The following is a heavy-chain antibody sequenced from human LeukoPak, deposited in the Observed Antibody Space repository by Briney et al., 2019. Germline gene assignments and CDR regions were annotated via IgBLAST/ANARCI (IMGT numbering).Heavy chain of an antibody. Sequence: PGGSLRLSCAASGFTFSSYGMHWVRQAPGKGLEWVAFIRYDGSNKYYADSVKGRFTISRDNSKKTLYLQMNSLRAEDTAVYYCAKDLAWISVRGSLDYWGQGTLVTVSS. CDR2: IRYDGSNK. J-gene: IGHJ4*02. CDR3: AKDLAWISVRGSLDY. CDR1: GFTFSSYG. V-gene: IGHV3-30*02. D-gene: IGHD5-12*01.